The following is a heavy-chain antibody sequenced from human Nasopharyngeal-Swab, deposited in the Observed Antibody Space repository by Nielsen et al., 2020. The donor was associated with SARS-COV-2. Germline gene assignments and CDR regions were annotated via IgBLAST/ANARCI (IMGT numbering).Heavy chain of an antibody. CDR3: AREHYYDSSGFYP. J-gene: IGHJ5*02. CDR2: INPNSGGT. CDR1: GYTFTGYY. D-gene: IGHD3-22*01. Sequence: ASVKVSCKASGYTFTGYYMHWVRQAPGQGLEWMGWINPNSGGTNYAQNLQGRVTMTTDTSTSTAYMELRSLRSGDTAVYYCAREHYYDSSGFYPWGQGTLVTVSS. V-gene: IGHV1-2*02.